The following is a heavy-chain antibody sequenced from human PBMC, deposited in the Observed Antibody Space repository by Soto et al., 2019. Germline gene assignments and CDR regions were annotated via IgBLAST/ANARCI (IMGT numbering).Heavy chain of an antibody. CDR2: IIPIFGTA. J-gene: IGHJ6*02. CDR1: GGTFSSYA. Sequence: SVKVSCKASGGTFSSYAISWVRQAPGQGLEWMGGIIPIFGTANYAQKFQGRVTITADESTSTAYVELSSLRSEDTAVYYCASDDCSGGSCGNYYYYGMDVWGQGTTVTVSS. D-gene: IGHD2-15*01. CDR3: ASDDCSGGSCGNYYYYGMDV. V-gene: IGHV1-69*13.